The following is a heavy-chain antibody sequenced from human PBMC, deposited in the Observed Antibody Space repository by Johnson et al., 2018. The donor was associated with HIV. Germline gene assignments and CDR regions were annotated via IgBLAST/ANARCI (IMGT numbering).Heavy chain of an antibody. CDR1: GFTVSSNY. V-gene: IGHV3-7*03. D-gene: IGHD3-10*01. Sequence: MLLVESGGGVVRPGGSLRLSCAASGFTVSSNYMSWVRQAPGKGLEWVANIKQDGSEKYYVDSVKGRFTISRDNSQNTLYLQMNSLRAEDTAVYYCARLPSWRGATDGFDIWGQGTMVTVSS. CDR3: ARLPSWRGATDGFDI. CDR2: IKQDGSEK. J-gene: IGHJ3*02.